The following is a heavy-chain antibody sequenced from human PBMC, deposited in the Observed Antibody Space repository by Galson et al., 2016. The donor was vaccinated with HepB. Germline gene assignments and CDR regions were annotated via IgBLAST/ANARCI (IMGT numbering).Heavy chain of an antibody. CDR3: ARRRQWLAPSKFDY. CDR1: GESLSDYF. J-gene: IGHJ4*02. CDR2: IHHSGST. V-gene: IGHV4-34*01. D-gene: IGHD6-19*01. Sequence: ETLSLTCAVYGESLSDYFWTWIRQXPGRGLEWIGEIHHSGSTNYKPSLKSRITISVDASKNQFSLNLNSVTAADTAVYYCARRRQWLAPSKFDYWGQGTLVTVS.